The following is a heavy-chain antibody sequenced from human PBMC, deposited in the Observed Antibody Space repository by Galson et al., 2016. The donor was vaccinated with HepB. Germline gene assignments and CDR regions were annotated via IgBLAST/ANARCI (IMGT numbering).Heavy chain of an antibody. D-gene: IGHD3-22*01. V-gene: IGHV4-39*01. Sequence: ETLSLTCTVSGGSISSSSYYWGWIRQPPGKGLEWIGSVYYSGSTYYNPSLKSRVTITVDTSKNQFSLKLSSVTAADTAVYYCARHVGYYYSYWYFDLWGRGTLVTVSS. CDR2: VYYSGST. J-gene: IGHJ2*01. CDR3: ARHVGYYYSYWYFDL. CDR1: GGSISSSSYY.